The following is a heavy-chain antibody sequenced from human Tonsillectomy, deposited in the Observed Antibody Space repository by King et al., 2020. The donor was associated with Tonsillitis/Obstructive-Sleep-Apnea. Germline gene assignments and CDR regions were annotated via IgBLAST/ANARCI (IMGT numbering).Heavy chain of an antibody. CDR2: IWYDGSNK. V-gene: IGHV3-33*01. J-gene: IGHJ4*02. CDR1: GFTFSTYG. CDR3: ARDPSSGCATDY. Sequence: VQLVESGGGVVQPGRSLRLSCAASGFTFSTYGMHWVRQAPGKGLEWVAVIWYDGSNKYYADSVKGRFTISTDNSKNTLFLQMNSLGAEDTAVYYCARDPSSGCATDYWGQGTLVTVSS. D-gene: IGHD6-19*01.